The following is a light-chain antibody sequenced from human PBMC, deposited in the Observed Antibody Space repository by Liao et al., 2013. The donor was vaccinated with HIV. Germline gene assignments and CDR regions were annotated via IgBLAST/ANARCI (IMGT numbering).Light chain of an antibody. CDR2: YDS. CDR1: KLGDQY. J-gene: IGLJ1*01. Sequence: SYELTQPPSVSVSPGQTASITCSGDKLGDQYACWYQQKPGQAPVLVIYYDSDRPSGIPERFSGSNSGNTATLTISRVEAGDEADYYCQVWDSSSDHHVFGTGTKVTVL. CDR3: QVWDSSSDHHV. V-gene: IGLV3-1*01.